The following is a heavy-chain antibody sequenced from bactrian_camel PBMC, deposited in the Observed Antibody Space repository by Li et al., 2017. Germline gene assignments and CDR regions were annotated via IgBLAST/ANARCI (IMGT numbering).Heavy chain of an antibody. J-gene: IGHJ4*01. CDR3: ANSRERYSDYVHVY. CDR1: GFSFDDAD. D-gene: IGHD4*01. Sequence: HVQLVESGGGSVQAGGSLTLSCVGSGFSFDDADMGWYRQGSGNDCKLVSALASYGTTYYTDYVKGRFTISRDNAKRTVYLQMNSLKSEDTAMYYCANSRERYSDYVHVYWGQGTQVTVS. CDR2: LASYGTT. V-gene: IGHV3S53*01.